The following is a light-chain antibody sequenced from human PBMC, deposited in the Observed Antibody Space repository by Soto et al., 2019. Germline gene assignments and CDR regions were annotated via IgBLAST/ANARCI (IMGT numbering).Light chain of an antibody. V-gene: IGKV2-28*01. J-gene: IGKJ1*01. CDR3: MQALQTPRT. Sequence: DIVMTQSPLSLPVTPGEPASISCRSSQSLLHSNGYNYLDWYLQKPGQSPQLLIYLGFNRASGVPDRFSGSASGTDFTLKISRVEAEDVGVYYCMQALQTPRTFGQGTKVEIK. CDR1: QSLLHSNGYNY. CDR2: LGF.